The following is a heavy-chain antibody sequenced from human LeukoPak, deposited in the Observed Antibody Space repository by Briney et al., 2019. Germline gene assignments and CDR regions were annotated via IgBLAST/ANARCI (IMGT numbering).Heavy chain of an antibody. D-gene: IGHD2-2*01. CDR2: ISAYNGNT. J-gene: IGHJ5*01. V-gene: IGHV1-18*01. CDR1: GYTFTSYG. Sequence: ASVKVSCKASGYTFTSYGISWLRQAPGQGLEWMGWISAYNGNTNYAQKLQGRGTMTTDTSTSTAYMELRSLRSDDSAVYYCARSYSSGSTSRWDPTGTWFDPWGQGTLVTVSS. CDR3: ARSYSSGSTSRWDPTGTWFDP.